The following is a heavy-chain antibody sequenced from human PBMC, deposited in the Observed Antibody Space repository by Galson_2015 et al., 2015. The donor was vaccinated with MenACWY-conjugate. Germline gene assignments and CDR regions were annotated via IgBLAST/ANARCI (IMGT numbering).Heavy chain of an antibody. J-gene: IGHJ3*02. CDR1: GYTFTSYG. V-gene: IGHV1-18*04. Sequence: SVKVSCKASGYTFTSYGISWVRQAPGQGLEWMGWISAYNGNTNYAQKLQGRVTMTTDTSTSTAYMELRSLRSDDTAVYYCARGYSGSYYVLDAFDIWGQGTMVTVSS. D-gene: IGHD1-26*01. CDR3: ARGYSGSYYVLDAFDI. CDR2: ISAYNGNT.